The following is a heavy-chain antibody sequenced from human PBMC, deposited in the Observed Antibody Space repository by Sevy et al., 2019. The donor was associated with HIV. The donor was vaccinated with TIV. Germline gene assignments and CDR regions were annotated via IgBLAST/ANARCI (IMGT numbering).Heavy chain of an antibody. V-gene: IGHV1-24*01. CDR2: FDPEDGET. J-gene: IGHJ6*02. D-gene: IGHD3-10*01. CDR3: ATLIYYGSGSYAYYYYGMDV. Sequence: ASVKVSCKVSGYTLTELSMHWVRQAPGKGLEWMGGFDPEDGETIYAQKFQGRVTMTEDTSTDTAYRELSSLRSEDTAVYYCATLIYYGSGSYAYYYYGMDVWGQGTTVTVSS. CDR1: GYTLTELS.